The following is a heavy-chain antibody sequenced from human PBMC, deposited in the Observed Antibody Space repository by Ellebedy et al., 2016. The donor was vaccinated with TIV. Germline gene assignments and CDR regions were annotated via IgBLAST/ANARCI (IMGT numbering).Heavy chain of an antibody. CDR3: ARGVSYYYYYGIDV. CDR1: GFTFSSYW. CDR2: IYSGGST. J-gene: IGHJ6*02. Sequence: GESLKISCAASGFTFSSYWMSWVRQAPGKGLEWVSVIYSGGSTYYADSVKGRFTISRDNSKNTLYLQMNSLRAEDTAVYYCARGVSYYYYYGIDVWGQGTTVTVSS. V-gene: IGHV3-53*01. D-gene: IGHD4-23*01.